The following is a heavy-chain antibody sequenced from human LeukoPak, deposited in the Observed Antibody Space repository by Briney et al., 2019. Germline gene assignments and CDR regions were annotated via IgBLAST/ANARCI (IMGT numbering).Heavy chain of an antibody. Sequence: PGGSLRLSCAASGFTVSSNYMSWVRQAPGKGLEWVSRINPDGSLTNYADSVKGRFTVSRDNAKDTLYLQMNSLRAEDTAVYYCTRSLVGASDYWGQGTLVTVSS. V-gene: IGHV3-74*01. D-gene: IGHD1-26*01. CDR2: INPDGSLT. J-gene: IGHJ4*02. CDR3: TRSLVGASDY. CDR1: GFTVSSNY.